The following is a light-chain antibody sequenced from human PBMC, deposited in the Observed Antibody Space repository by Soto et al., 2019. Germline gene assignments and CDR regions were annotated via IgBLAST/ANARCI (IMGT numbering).Light chain of an antibody. CDR3: QSYDTSLRAWV. CDR1: GSNIGAGSD. CDR2: GNN. J-gene: IGLJ1*01. V-gene: IGLV1-40*01. Sequence: QSVLTQPPSVSGAPGQRVAISCTGSGSNIGAGSDVHWYQQLPGMAPKLLVYGNNNRPSGVPDRFSGSKSATSASLAITGLQAEDGDDYYCQSYDTSLRAWVFGTGTKLTVL.